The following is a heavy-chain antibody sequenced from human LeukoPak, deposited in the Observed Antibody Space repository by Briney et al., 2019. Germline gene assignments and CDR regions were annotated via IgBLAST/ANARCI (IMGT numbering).Heavy chain of an antibody. CDR1: GGSISSYY. CDR2: IYYSGST. J-gene: IGHJ4*02. CDR3: ARDDENSSGWYSGRY. Sequence: PSETLSLTCTVSGGSISSYYWSWLRQPPGKGLEWIGYIYYSGSTNYNPSLKSRVTISVDTSKNQFSLKLSSVTAADTAVYYCARDDENSSGWYSGRYWGQGTLVTVSS. V-gene: IGHV4-59*01. D-gene: IGHD6-19*01.